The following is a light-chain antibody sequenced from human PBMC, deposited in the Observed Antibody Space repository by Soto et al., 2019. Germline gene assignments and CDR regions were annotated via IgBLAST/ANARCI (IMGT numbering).Light chain of an antibody. J-gene: IGKJ3*01. V-gene: IGKV3-20*01. CDR3: QHYGSSLFT. Sequence: EIVLTQSPGTLSLSPGERATLSCRASQSISSSYLVWYQQKPGQAPRLLIYGASSRATGIPDRFSGSGSGTDFTLTISRLEPEDFAVYYCQHYGSSLFTFGPGTKVDIK. CDR1: QSISSSY. CDR2: GAS.